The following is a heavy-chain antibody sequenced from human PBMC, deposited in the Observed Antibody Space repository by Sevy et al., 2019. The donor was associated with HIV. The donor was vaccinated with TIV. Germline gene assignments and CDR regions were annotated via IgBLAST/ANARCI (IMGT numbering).Heavy chain of an antibody. V-gene: IGHV4-34*01. CDR1: GGSFSGYY. CDR3: ARGGSSWYEGYFDY. CDR2: INHSGST. Sequence: SETLSLTCAVYGGSFSGYYWIWIRQPPGKGLEWIGEINHSGSTNYNPSLKSRVTISVDTSKNQFSLKLSSVTAADTAVYYCARGGSSWYEGYFDYWGQGTLVTVSS. D-gene: IGHD6-13*01. J-gene: IGHJ4*02.